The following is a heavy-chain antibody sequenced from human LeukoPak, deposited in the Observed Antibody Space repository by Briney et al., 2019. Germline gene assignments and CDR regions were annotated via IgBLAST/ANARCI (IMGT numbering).Heavy chain of an antibody. D-gene: IGHD4-17*01. V-gene: IGHV1-2*02. J-gene: IGHJ4*02. CDR2: INPNSGDT. CDR1: GYTFTGYY. CDR3: AVRNYGDYLPYFDY. Sequence: ASVKVSCKASGYTFTGYYMHWVRQAPGQGLEWMGWINPNSGDTNYAQKFQGRVTMTRDTSINTASMELSRLGSDDTAMYYCAVRNYGDYLPYFDYWGQGTLVTVSS.